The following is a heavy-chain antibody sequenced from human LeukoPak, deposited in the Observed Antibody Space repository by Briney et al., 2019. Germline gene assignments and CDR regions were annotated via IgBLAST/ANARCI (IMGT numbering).Heavy chain of an antibody. CDR1: GFTFSSYG. J-gene: IGHJ4*02. V-gene: IGHV3-23*01. CDR3: AKRVAHSSGAYWDY. CDR2: ISGGGGGT. D-gene: IGHD6-19*01. Sequence: GGSLRLSCEASGFTFSSYGMSWVRPAPGKGLEWVSAISGGGGGTYYADSVKGRFTISRDNSKNTLYLQMNSLRAEDAAVYFCAKRVAHSSGAYWDYWGQGILITVSA.